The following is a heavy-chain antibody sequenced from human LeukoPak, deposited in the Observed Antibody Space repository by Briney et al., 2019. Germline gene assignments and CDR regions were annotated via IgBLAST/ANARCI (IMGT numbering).Heavy chain of an antibody. CDR3: AAAPILRGEGGEHYKYGMDV. CDR2: IHHNGTS. J-gene: IGHJ6*02. D-gene: IGHD2-2*02. CDR1: VGSINSGNW. Sequence: SQTLSLTCGVSVGSINSGNWWTWVRQSPGKGRKGIEEIHHNGTSNYNPSLKSRVTISADTFKNHFSLIVTSLTAADTAVYYCAAAPILRGEGGEHYKYGMDVWGQGTTVIVSS. V-gene: IGHV4/OR15-8*01.